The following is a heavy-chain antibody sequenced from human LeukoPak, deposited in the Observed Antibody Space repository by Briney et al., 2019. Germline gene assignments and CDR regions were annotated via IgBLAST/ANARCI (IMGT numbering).Heavy chain of an antibody. CDR3: ARSNSGYDR. D-gene: IGHD5-12*01. CDR2: SSNSGSST. J-gene: IGHJ4*02. Sequence: TGGSLRLSCAASGFTFSSYAMSWVRQAPGKGLEWVSISSNSGSSTHYADSVKGRFTISRDNAKNSLYLQMNSLRDEDTAVYYCARSNSGYDRWGQGTLVTVSS. V-gene: IGHV3-48*02. CDR1: GFTFSSYA.